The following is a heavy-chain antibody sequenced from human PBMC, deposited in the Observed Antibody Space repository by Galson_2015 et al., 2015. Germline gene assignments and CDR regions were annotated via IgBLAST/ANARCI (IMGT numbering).Heavy chain of an antibody. Sequence: SLRLSCAASGFTFSTYEMTWVRRAPGKGLEWVSYISSSGSTIYYADSVKGRFTISRDNAKNSVYLQMNSLRAEDTAVCYCARVRAYTYGIDCDYWGQGTLVTVSS. CDR3: ARVRAYTYGIDCDY. D-gene: IGHD5-18*01. V-gene: IGHV3-48*03. CDR2: ISSSGSTI. CDR1: GFTFSTYE. J-gene: IGHJ4*02.